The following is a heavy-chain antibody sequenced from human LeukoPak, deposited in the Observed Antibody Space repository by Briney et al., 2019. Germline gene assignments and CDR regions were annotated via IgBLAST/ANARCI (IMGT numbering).Heavy chain of an antibody. J-gene: IGHJ3*02. CDR2: MSGDGATT. CDR3: AKCYYGSGSYYNFQYDAFDI. Sequence: GGTLRLSCAASGFTFSSYGMSWVRQAPGKGLEWVSAMSGDGATTYYADSVKGRFTISRDNSKNTLYLQMNSLRAEDTAVYYCAKCYYGSGSYYNFQYDAFDIWGQGTMVTVSS. CDR1: GFTFSSYG. V-gene: IGHV3-23*01. D-gene: IGHD3-10*01.